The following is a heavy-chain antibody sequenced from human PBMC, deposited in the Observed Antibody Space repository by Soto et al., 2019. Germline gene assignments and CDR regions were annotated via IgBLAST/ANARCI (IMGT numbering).Heavy chain of an antibody. CDR2: ISYDGSNK. D-gene: IGHD4-17*01. V-gene: IGHV3-30-3*01. Sequence: GGSLRLSCAASGFTFSSYAMHWVRQAPGKGLEWVAVISYDGSNKYYADSVKGRFTISRDNSKNTLYLQMNSLRAEDTAVYYCARDRPDYGDYSILDEWGQGTLVTVSS. CDR1: GFTFSSYA. J-gene: IGHJ4*02. CDR3: ARDRPDYGDYSILDE.